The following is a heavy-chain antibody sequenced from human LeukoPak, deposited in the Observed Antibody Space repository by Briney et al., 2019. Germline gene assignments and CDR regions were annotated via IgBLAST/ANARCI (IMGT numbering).Heavy chain of an antibody. Sequence: SETLSLTCSVSGASISSYYWSWIRQSPGKGLEWIGNIYYSGTNYNPSLKSRVIISADTSKNQFSLRLTSVTAADTAVYYCARDVWGIGAADGVKNYHYCYMDVWSKGTTVTVSS. CDR1: GASISSYY. CDR3: ARDVWGIGAADGVKNYHYCYMDV. D-gene: IGHD6-13*01. CDR2: IYYSGT. V-gene: IGHV4-59*01. J-gene: IGHJ6*03.